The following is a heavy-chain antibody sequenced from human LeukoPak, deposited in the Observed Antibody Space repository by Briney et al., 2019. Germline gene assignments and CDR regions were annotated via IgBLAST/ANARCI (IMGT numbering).Heavy chain of an antibody. Sequence: GGSLRLSCAASGFTVSSNYMSWVRQAPGKGLEWVSVIYSGGSTYYADSVKGRFTISRDNSKNTLYLQMNSLRAEDTAVYYCAKDRLRSWFDPWGQGTLVTVSS. CDR3: AKDRLRSWFDP. CDR1: GFTVSSNY. CDR2: IYSGGST. J-gene: IGHJ5*02. V-gene: IGHV3-53*01.